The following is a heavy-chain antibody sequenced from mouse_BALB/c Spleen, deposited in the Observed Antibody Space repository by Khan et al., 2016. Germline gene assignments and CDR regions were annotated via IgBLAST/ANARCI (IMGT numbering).Heavy chain of an antibody. V-gene: IGHV1-9*01. CDR2: ILPGSGST. CDR1: GYTFGSYW. J-gene: IGHJ3*01. Sequence: QVQLKESGAELMKPGASVKISCKATGYTFGSYWIEWVKQRPGHGLEWIGEILPGSGSTNYNENFKVTATFTADTSSNTAYMQLRRLTSEDSAVDYCARGAYWGQGTLVTVSA. CDR3: ARGAY.